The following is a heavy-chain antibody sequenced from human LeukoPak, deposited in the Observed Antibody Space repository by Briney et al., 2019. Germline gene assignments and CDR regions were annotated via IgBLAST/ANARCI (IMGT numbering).Heavy chain of an antibody. Sequence: SETLSLTCAVYGGPFSGYYWSWIRQPPGKGLEWIGYIYYSGSTNYNPSLKSRVTISVDTSKNQFSLKLSSVTAADTAVYYCAGASYDSSGVHWGQGTLVTVSS. D-gene: IGHD3-22*01. CDR3: AGASYDSSGVH. J-gene: IGHJ4*02. CDR2: IYYSGST. V-gene: IGHV4-59*01. CDR1: GGPFSGYY.